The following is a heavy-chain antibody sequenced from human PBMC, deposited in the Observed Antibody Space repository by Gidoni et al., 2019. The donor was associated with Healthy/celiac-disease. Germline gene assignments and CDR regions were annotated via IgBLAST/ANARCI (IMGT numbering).Heavy chain of an antibody. J-gene: IGHJ6*03. CDR1: GFTVSSNY. Sequence: EVQLVESGGGLVQPGGSLRLSCADSGFTVSSNYMSWVRQAPGKGLEWVSVIYSGGSTYYADSVKGRFTISRDNSKNTLYLQMNSLRAEDTAVYYCATIGAAAYYMDVWGKGTTVTVSS. V-gene: IGHV3-66*01. D-gene: IGHD2-2*01. CDR2: IYSGGST. CDR3: ATIGAAAYYMDV.